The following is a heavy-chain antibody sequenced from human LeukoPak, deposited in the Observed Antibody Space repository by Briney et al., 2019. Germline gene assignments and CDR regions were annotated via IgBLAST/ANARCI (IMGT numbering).Heavy chain of an antibody. CDR2: INHSGST. J-gene: IGHJ4*02. D-gene: IGHD5-24*01. Sequence: SETLSLTCAVYGGSISGYYWSWIRQPPGKGLEWIGEINHSGSTNYNPSLKSRVTISVDTSKNQFSLKLSSVTAADTAVYYCARGYSSREMATIPYDYWGQGALVTVSS. CDR3: ARGYSSREMATIPYDY. V-gene: IGHV4-34*01. CDR1: GGSISGYY.